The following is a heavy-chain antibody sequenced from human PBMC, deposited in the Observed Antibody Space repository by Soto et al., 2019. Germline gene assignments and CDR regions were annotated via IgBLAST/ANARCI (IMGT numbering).Heavy chain of an antibody. CDR3: GKERRGSGWSVCNF. V-gene: IGHV3-23*01. J-gene: IGHJ4*02. CDR1: GFPFSHYA. D-gene: IGHD6-19*01. CDR2: ISGSGDSA. Sequence: GGSLRLSCTASGFPFSHYAMNWVRQGPGTRLEWVADISGSGDSARYADSVRGRFIISRDNSRDTLYLQMNSLRVDDTAVYYCGKERRGSGWSVCNFWGQGALVTVSS.